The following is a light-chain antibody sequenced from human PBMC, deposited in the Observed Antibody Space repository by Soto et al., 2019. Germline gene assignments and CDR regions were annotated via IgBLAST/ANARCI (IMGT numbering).Light chain of an antibody. CDR2: EVS. V-gene: IGLV2-14*01. Sequence: QSALTRPASVSGSPGQSITISCTGTSSDVGGYNYVSWYQQHPGKAPKLMIYEVSNRPSGVSNRFSGSKSGNTASLTISGLQAEDEADYYCSSYTSSSTGGYVFGTGTKVTVL. CDR3: SSYTSSSTGGYV. J-gene: IGLJ1*01. CDR1: SSDVGGYNY.